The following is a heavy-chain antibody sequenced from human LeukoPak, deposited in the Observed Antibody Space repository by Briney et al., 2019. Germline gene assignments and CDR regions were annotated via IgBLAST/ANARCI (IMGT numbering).Heavy chain of an antibody. D-gene: IGHD1-7*01. CDR2: INPTSGGT. Sequence: GASVTVSCKASGYTFTGYFIHWLRQAPGQGLEWMGWINPTSGGTNYAQKFQGRVTMTRDTSMNTAYLQLSSLRSDDTAVYYCARASNWNYGYWGPGTLVTVSS. V-gene: IGHV1-2*02. CDR1: GYTFTGYF. J-gene: IGHJ4*02. CDR3: ARASNWNYGY.